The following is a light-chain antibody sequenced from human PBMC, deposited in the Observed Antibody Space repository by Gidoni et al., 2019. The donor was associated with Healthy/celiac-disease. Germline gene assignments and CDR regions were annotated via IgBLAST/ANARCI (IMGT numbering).Light chain of an antibody. Sequence: EIVLPQSPGTLSLSPGERATLSCRASQSVSSSYLAWYQQKPGQAPRLLIYGASSRATGIPDRFSGSGSGTDFTLTISRLEPEDFAVYYCQQYGSSPPVITFGQGTRLEIK. V-gene: IGKV3-20*01. J-gene: IGKJ5*01. CDR2: GAS. CDR3: QQYGSSPPVIT. CDR1: QSVSSSY.